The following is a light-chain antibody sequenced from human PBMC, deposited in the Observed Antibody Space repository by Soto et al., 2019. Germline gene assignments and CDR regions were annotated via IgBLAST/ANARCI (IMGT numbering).Light chain of an antibody. CDR1: QSVSSY. V-gene: IGKV3-11*01. CDR3: QQRSNWPLLT. J-gene: IGKJ4*01. CDR2: DAS. Sequence: EIVLTQSPATLYLSPGERATLSCRASQSVSSYLAWYQQKPGQAPRLLIYDASNRATGIPARFSGSGSGTDFPLSISSPEAGDFAVYYCQQRSNWPLLTFGGGTKVELK.